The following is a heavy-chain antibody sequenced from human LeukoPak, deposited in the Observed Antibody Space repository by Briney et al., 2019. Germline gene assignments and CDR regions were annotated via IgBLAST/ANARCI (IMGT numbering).Heavy chain of an antibody. CDR2: TYYRSKWYN. V-gene: IGHV6-1*01. J-gene: IGHJ3*02. Sequence: PSQTLSLTCAISGDSVSSNSAAWNWIRQSSSRGLEWLGRTYYRSKWYNDYAVSVKSRITINPDTSKNQFSLQLNSVTPEGKGVYYCARTRHKDIVVVPAAIDAFDIWGQGTMVTVSS. D-gene: IGHD2-2*01. CDR3: ARTRHKDIVVVPAAIDAFDI. CDR1: GDSVSSNSAA.